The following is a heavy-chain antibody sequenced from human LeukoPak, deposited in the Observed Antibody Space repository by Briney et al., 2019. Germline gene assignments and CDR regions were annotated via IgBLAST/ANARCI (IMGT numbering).Heavy chain of an antibody. CDR2: IWYDRSNK. CDR3: ARDPCSSTSCYTRANDAFDI. CDR1: GFTFSSYG. D-gene: IGHD2-2*02. J-gene: IGHJ3*02. Sequence: PGGSLRLSCAASGFTFSSYGMHWVRQAPGKGLEWVAVIWYDRSNKYYGDSVKGRFTISRDNSKKTLYLQMNSLRVEDTAVYYCARDPCSSTSCYTRANDAFDIWGQGTMVTVSS. V-gene: IGHV3-33*01.